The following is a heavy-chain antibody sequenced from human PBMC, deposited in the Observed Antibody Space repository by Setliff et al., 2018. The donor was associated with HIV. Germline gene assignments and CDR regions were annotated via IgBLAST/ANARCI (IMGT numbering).Heavy chain of an antibody. CDR2: IYPRDSDI. Sequence: GESLKISCKGSDYTFTTYWIGWVRQVPGKGLEWMAIIYPRDSDIKYSPSFQGQVTISADKSINTAYLQWSSLTASDSAMYFCAKNRGGGASGYYTPADSWGQGTLVTVSS. CDR1: DYTFTTYW. D-gene: IGHD3-3*01. V-gene: IGHV5-51*01. J-gene: IGHJ4*02. CDR3: AKNRGGGASGYYTPADS.